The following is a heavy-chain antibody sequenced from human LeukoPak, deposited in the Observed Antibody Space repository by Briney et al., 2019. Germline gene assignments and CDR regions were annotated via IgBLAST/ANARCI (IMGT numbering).Heavy chain of an antibody. Sequence: PGGSLRLSCAASGFTLSSYWMHWVRQVPGKGLVWVSRIYVDGRTTNYADSVKGRFTISRDNAKNTVYLEMNSLSVEDTATYYCIRDFRSADLWGQGTLVTVTS. V-gene: IGHV3-74*01. CDR2: IYVDGRTT. CDR3: IRDFRSADL. J-gene: IGHJ5*02. CDR1: GFTLSSYW.